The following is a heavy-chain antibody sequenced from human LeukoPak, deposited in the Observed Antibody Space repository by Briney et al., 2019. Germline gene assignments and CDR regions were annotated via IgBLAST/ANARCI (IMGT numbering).Heavy chain of an antibody. V-gene: IGHV4-59*02. CDR2: IYYSGST. CDR1: GGSVSNYY. CDR3: ARVRGGIDY. J-gene: IGHJ4*02. Sequence: PSETLSLTCTVSGGSVSNYYWSWIRQSPGKGLEWIGYIYYSGSTNYNPSLKSRVTISVDTSKNQFSLKLSSVTAADTAVYYCARVRGGIDYWGQGTLVTVSS. D-gene: IGHD3-10*01.